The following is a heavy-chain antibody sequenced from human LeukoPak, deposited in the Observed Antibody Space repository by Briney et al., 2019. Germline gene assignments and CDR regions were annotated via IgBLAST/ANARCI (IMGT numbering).Heavy chain of an antibody. Sequence: SQTLSLTCAISGDSVSSKSASWNWIRQSPSRGLEWLGGTYSRSKWFNNYAVSVKSRITINPDTSKNQFSLHLTSVTPDDTAIYYCARGTGSQDYWGLGTLVTVSS. D-gene: IGHD1-26*01. CDR3: ARGTGSQDY. CDR1: GDSVSSKSAS. CDR2: TYSRSKWFN. J-gene: IGHJ4*02. V-gene: IGHV6-1*01.